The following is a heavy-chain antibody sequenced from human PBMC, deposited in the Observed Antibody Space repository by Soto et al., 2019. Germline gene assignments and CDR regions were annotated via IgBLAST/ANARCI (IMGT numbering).Heavy chain of an antibody. Sequence: DVQLLESGGHLVQPGGSLRLSCAASGFTFSSYAMSWVRQGPEKGLEWVSSVSAGGDMTYYSDSVKGRFTISRDNSNNALFLQMNSLRIEDTALYYCARGDRGGSGSPASYYYSGLDVWGQGTTVTVS. CDR3: ARGDRGGSGSPASYYYSGLDV. D-gene: IGHD3-10*01. V-gene: IGHV3-23*01. CDR2: VSAGGDMT. J-gene: IGHJ6*02. CDR1: GFTFSSYA.